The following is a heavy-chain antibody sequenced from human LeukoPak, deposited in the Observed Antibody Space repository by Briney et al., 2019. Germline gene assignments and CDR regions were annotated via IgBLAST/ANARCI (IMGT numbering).Heavy chain of an antibody. CDR3: ASAFSGYGPSGY. J-gene: IGHJ4*02. Sequence: ASVKVSCKASGYTFTNYYIHWVRQAPGQGLEWMGLINPGGDNTDYAQNFQGRVTMTRDMSTSTVYMELSSLRSEDTAVYYCASAFSGYGPSGYWGQGTLVTVSS. CDR2: INPGGDNT. V-gene: IGHV1-46*01. D-gene: IGHD5-12*01. CDR1: GYTFTNYY.